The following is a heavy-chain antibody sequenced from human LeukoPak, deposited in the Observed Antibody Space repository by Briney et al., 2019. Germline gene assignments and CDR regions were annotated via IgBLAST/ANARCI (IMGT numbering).Heavy chain of an antibody. CDR3: ARARYNWNDFDY. J-gene: IGHJ4*02. V-gene: IGHV3-23*01. Sequence: GGSLRLSCAASGFTFSSYWMRWVRQARGKGLEWGSAISGSGGSTYYADSVKGRFTISRENAKNSLYLQMNSLRAEDTAVYYCARARYNWNDFDYWGQGTLVTVSS. CDR2: ISGSGGST. D-gene: IGHD1-20*01. CDR1: GFTFSSYW.